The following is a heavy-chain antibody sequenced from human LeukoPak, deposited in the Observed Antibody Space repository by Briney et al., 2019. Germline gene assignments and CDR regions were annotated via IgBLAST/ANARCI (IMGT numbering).Heavy chain of an antibody. V-gene: IGHV3-23*01. CDR2: ISPSGDIT. J-gene: IGHJ4*02. Sequence: GGSLRLSCAASGFTFSNHGMNWVRQAPGKGLEWVSGISPSGDITYYADSVKGRFTISRDNAKNSLYLQMNSLRAEDTAVYYCAKVISSSWPPFFDSWGQGTLVTVSS. CDR1: GFTFSNHG. CDR3: AKVISSSWPPFFDS. D-gene: IGHD6-13*01.